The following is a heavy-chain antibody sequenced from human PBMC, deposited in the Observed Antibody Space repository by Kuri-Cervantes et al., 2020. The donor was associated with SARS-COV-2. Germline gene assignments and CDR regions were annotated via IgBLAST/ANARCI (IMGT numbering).Heavy chain of an antibody. Sequence: GESLKISCAASGFTFSSYWMSWVRQAPGKGLEWVANIKQDGGEKYYVDSVKGRFTISRDNAKNSLYLQMNSLRAEDTAVYYCARDRGIVVVPAAIWFDPWGQGTLVTVSS. V-gene: IGHV3-7*01. CDR2: IKQDGGEK. J-gene: IGHJ5*02. CDR3: ARDRGIVVVPAAIWFDP. CDR1: GFTFSSYW. D-gene: IGHD2-2*01.